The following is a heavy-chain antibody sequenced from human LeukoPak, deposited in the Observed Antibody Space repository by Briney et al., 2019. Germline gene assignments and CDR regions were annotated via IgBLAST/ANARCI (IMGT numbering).Heavy chain of an antibody. V-gene: IGHV3-30*02. CDR1: GFTFSSYS. Sequence: PGGSLRLSCAASGFTFSSYSMNWVRQAPGKGLEWVAFIRYDGSNKYYADSVKGRFTISRDNSKNTLYLQMNSLRAEDTAVYYCAGIAVAGYDYWGQGTLVTVSS. CDR3: AGIAVAGYDY. D-gene: IGHD6-19*01. CDR2: IRYDGSNK. J-gene: IGHJ4*02.